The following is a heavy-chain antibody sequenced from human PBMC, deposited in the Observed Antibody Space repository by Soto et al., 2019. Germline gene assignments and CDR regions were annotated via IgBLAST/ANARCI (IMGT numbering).Heavy chain of an antibody. CDR2: ISYDGSNK. CDR1: GFTFSSYA. V-gene: IGHV3-30-3*01. CDR3: AREGSSWYYFDY. J-gene: IGHJ4*02. D-gene: IGHD6-13*01. Sequence: GGSLRLSCAASGFTFSSYAMHWVRQAPGKGLEWVAVISYDGSNKYYADSVKGRFTISRDNSKNTLYLQMNSLRAEDKAVYYCAREGSSWYYFDYWGQGTLVTVSS.